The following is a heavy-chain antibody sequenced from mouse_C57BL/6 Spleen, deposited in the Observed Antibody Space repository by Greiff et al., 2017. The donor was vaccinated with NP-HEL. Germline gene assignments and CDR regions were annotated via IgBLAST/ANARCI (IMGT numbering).Heavy chain of an antibody. V-gene: IGHV1-52*01. Sequence: VQLQQSGGELVRPGSSVKLSCKASGYTFTSYWMHWVKQRPIQGLEWIGNIDPSDSETHYTQKFKGKVTLTVDKSSSTAYMQLSSLTSDDSAVYYCAREEAYSGYFWDYWGQGTSVTVSS. CDR1: GYTFTSYW. J-gene: IGHJ4*01. CDR3: AREEAYSGYFWDY. CDR2: IDPSDSET. D-gene: IGHD2-3*01.